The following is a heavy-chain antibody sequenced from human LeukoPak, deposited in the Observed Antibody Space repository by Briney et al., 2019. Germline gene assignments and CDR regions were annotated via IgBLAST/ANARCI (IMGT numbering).Heavy chain of an antibody. CDR3: ARDLSIVATSKTFDY. CDR1: GYTFTGYY. V-gene: IGHV1-2*02. D-gene: IGHD5-12*01. J-gene: IGHJ4*02. CDR2: INPNSGGT. Sequence: ASVKVSCKASGYTFTGYYMHWVRQAPGQGLEWMGWINPNSGGTNYAQKFQGRATMTRDTSISTAYMELSRLRSDDTAVYYCARDLSIVATSKTFDYWGQGTLVTVSS.